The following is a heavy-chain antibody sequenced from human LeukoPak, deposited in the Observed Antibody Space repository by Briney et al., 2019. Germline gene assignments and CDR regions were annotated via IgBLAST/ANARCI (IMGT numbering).Heavy chain of an antibody. J-gene: IGHJ4*02. CDR3: ARDAPCTTSTCYKQIDS. CDR1: GFTFSSYG. V-gene: IGHV3-30*02. CDR2: IRYDGSNE. D-gene: IGHD2-2*02. Sequence: GGSLRLSCAASGFTFSSYGMHWVRQAPGKGLEWVSFIRYDGSNEYYADSVRGRFTISRDNSKNTLYLQMNSLRADDTAVYYCARDAPCTTSTCYKQIDSWGQGTLVTVSS.